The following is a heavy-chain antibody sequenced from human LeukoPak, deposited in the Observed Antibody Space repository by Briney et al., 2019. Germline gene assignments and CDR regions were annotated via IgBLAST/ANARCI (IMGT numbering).Heavy chain of an antibody. J-gene: IGHJ5*02. D-gene: IGHD6-13*01. CDR1: GYTFTSYY. CDR2: ISAYNGKT. V-gene: IGHV1-18*01. CDR3: ARDSDSDSSSWYGKWFDP. Sequence: ASVKVSCTASGYTFTSYYINWVRQAPGQGLEWMGWISAYNGKTNYAQRLQDRVTMTTDTPTSTAYMELRSLTSDDTAVYYCARDSDSDSSSWYGKWFDPWGQGTLVTVSS.